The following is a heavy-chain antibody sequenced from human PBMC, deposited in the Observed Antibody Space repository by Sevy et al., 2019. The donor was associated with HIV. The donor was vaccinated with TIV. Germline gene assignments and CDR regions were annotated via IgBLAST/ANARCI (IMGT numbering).Heavy chain of an antibody. CDR2: ISSSGGST. J-gene: IGHJ5*02. CDR3: AKEDFRGFDA. CDR1: GFTFISHP. V-gene: IGHV3-23*01. Sequence: GGSLRLSCASSGFTFISHPMTWVRQAPGKGLEWVASISSSGGSTYYADSVKGQFTISRDNSKKMVDLQMNSLGVADTAVYFCAKEDFRGFDAWGQGTLVTVSS. D-gene: IGHD6-25*01.